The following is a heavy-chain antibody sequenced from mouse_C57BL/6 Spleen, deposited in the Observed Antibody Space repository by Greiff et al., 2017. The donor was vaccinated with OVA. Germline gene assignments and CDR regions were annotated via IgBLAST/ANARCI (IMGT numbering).Heavy chain of an antibody. J-gene: IGHJ2*01. CDR2: INPGSGGT. CDR3: ARRIGYYFDY. V-gene: IGHV1-54*01. D-gene: IGHD2-14*01. Sequence: QVQLQQSGAELVRPGTSVKVSCKASGYAFTNYLIEWVKQRPGQGLEWIGVINPGSGGTNYTEKFKGKATLTADKSSSTAYMQLSSLTSEDSAVYFCARRIGYYFDYWGQGTTLTVSS. CDR1: GYAFTNYL.